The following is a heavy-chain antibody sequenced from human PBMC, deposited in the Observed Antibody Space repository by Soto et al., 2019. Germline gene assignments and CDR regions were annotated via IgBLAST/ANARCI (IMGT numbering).Heavy chain of an antibody. Sequence: PGESLKISCNGSAYSFTRYWIAWLRQMPGKGLEWMGIIYPSDSDTRYSPSFQGQVTISADKSISTAYLQWSNLKASDTAMYYCARRSYSDYYALEIWSQGTMVTASS. CDR2: IYPSDSDT. J-gene: IGHJ3*02. CDR3: ARRSYSDYYALEI. D-gene: IGHD4-17*01. CDR1: AYSFTRYW. V-gene: IGHV5-51*01.